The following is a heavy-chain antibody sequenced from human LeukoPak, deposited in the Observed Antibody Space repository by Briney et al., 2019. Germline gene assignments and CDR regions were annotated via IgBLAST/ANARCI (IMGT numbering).Heavy chain of an antibody. Sequence: PGGSLRLSCAASGFSFSTVAMYWVRQAPGKGLEWVALISYDGDDKFYGDSVKGRFTISRDNSKNIMSLQMNSLTAEDMGVYYCARERHNEWRYFDYWGQGTPVIVSS. V-gene: IGHV3-33*05. CDR1: GFSFSTVA. D-gene: IGHD3-3*01. CDR3: ARERHNEWRYFDY. CDR2: ISYDGDDK. J-gene: IGHJ4*02.